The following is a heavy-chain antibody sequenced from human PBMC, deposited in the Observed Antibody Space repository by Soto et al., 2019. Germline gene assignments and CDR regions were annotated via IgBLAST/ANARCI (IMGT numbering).Heavy chain of an antibody. J-gene: IGHJ4*02. V-gene: IGHV4-59*01. Sequence: SETLSLTCTVSGGSISSYYWSWIRQPPGKGLEWIVYIYYSGSTNYNPSLKSRVTISVDTSKNQFSLKLSSVTAADTAVYYCARVQDYSNYIFDYWGQGTLVTVSS. D-gene: IGHD4-4*01. CDR3: ARVQDYSNYIFDY. CDR2: IYYSGST. CDR1: GGSISSYY.